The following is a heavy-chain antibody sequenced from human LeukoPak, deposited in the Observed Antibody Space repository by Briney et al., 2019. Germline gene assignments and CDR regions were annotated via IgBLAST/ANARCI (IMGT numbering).Heavy chain of an antibody. CDR3: ARGVITMIVDDAFDI. V-gene: IGHV4-61*02. CDR2: IYTSGST. Sequence: SETLSLTCTVSCGSISSGSYYWSRIRQPAGKGLEWIGRIYTSGSTNYNPSLKGRVTISVDTSKNQFSLKLSSVTAADTAVYYCARGVITMIVDDAFDIWGQGTMVTVSS. J-gene: IGHJ3*02. CDR1: CGSISSGSYY. D-gene: IGHD3-22*01.